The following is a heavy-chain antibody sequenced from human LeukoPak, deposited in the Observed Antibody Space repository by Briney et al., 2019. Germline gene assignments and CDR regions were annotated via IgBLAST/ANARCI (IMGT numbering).Heavy chain of an antibody. CDR1: GFTFSSYS. CDR2: ISSRSTTT. Sequence: GGSLRLSCAAFGFTFSSYSMNWVRQAPGKGLEWVSYISSRSTTTYYADSVKGRFTISRENAKNSLYLQMNSLRAGDTAVYYCARDESHGGMDVWGQGTTVTVSS. J-gene: IGHJ6*02. V-gene: IGHV3-48*01. CDR3: ARDESHGGMDV.